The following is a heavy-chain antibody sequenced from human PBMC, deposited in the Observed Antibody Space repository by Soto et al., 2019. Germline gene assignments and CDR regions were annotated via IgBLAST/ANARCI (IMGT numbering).Heavy chain of an antibody. CDR2: ITPILGIA. CDR1: GGTFSSYT. V-gene: IGHV1-69*02. Sequence: GASVKVSCKASGGTFSSYTISWVRQAPGQGLEWMGRITPILGIANYAQKFQGRVTITADKSTSTAYMELSSLRSEDTAVYYCARSLQASIYYYYYMDVWGKGTTVTVSS. J-gene: IGHJ6*03. D-gene: IGHD3-3*02. CDR3: ARSLQASIYYYYYMDV.